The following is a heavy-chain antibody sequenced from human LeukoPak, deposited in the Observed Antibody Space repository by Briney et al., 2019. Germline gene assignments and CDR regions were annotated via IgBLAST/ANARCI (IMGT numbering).Heavy chain of an antibody. J-gene: IGHJ4*02. V-gene: IGHV3-66*01. CDR2: IYSGGNT. CDR3: AREAGATDY. CDR1: GFTVSSSY. D-gene: IGHD1-26*01. Sequence: GGSLRLSCAISGFTVSSSYMSWVRQAPGKGLEWVSIIYSGGNTYYADSVKGRFTISRDNSRNMLYLQINSLTAEDTAVYYCAREAGATDYWGQGTLVTVSS.